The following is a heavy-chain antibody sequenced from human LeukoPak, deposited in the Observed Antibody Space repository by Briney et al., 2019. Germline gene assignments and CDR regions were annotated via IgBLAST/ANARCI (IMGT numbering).Heavy chain of an antibody. V-gene: IGHV3-33*01. CDR1: GFTFSSYG. CDR3: ARAFSSGNDY. D-gene: IGHD6-19*01. Sequence: GGSLRLSCAASGFTFSSYGMHWVRQAPGKGLEGVAVIWYDGSNKYYADSVKGRFTISRDNSKNTLYLQMNSLRAEDTAVYYCARAFSSGNDYWGQGTLVTVSS. CDR2: IWYDGSNK. J-gene: IGHJ4*02.